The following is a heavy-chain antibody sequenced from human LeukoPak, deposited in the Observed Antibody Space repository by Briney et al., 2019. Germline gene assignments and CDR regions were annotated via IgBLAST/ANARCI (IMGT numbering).Heavy chain of an antibody. CDR2: INPNSGGT. Sequence: ASVKVSCKASGYTFTGYYMHWVRQAPGQGLEWMGWINPNSGGTNYAQKFRGRVTMTRDTSISTAYMELSRLRSDDTAVYYCARGAVTKGRNWFDPWGQGTLVTVSS. CDR3: ARGAVTKGRNWFDP. CDR1: GYTFTGYY. D-gene: IGHD4-17*01. J-gene: IGHJ5*02. V-gene: IGHV1-2*02.